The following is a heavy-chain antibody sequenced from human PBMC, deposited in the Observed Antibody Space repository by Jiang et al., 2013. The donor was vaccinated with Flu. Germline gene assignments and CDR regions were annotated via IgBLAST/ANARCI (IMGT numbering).Heavy chain of an antibody. D-gene: IGHD1-26*01. Sequence: SLSCAASGFTFSSYAMSWVRQAPGKGLEWVSGISGSGGSTYYADSVKGRFTISRDNSKNTLYLQMNSLRAEDTAVYYRAIPLSPKWELDYWGQGTLVTVSS. V-gene: IGHV3-23*01. CDR1: GFTFSSYA. CDR2: ISGSGGST. CDR3: AIPLSPKWELDY. J-gene: IGHJ4*02.